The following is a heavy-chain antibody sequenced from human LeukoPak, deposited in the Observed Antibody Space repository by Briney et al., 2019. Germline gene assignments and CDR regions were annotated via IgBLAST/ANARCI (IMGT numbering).Heavy chain of an antibody. CDR1: GFTFDDYA. Sequence: GGSLRLSCAASGFTFDDYAMHWVRQAPGKGLEWVSGISWNSGSIGYADSVKGRFTISRDNAKNSLYLQMNSLRAEDTALYYCAKDIGYYYDSSGPRGSRFDYWGQGTLVTVSS. J-gene: IGHJ4*02. CDR3: AKDIGYYYDSSGPRGSRFDY. V-gene: IGHV3-9*01. D-gene: IGHD3-22*01. CDR2: ISWNSGSI.